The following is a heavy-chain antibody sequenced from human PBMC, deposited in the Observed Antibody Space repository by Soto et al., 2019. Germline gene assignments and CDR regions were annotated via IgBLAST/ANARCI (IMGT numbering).Heavy chain of an antibody. Sequence: QVQLVQSGAEVKKPGASVKVSCKASGYTFTGYYMHWVRQAPGQGLEWMGWINPNSGGTNYAQKFQGWVTMTRDTSISTAYMELSRLRSDDTAVYYCARGLIRILAGRGYYYGMDVWGQGTTVTVSS. D-gene: IGHD6-19*01. CDR1: GYTFTGYY. V-gene: IGHV1-2*04. J-gene: IGHJ6*02. CDR2: INPNSGGT. CDR3: ARGLIRILAGRGYYYGMDV.